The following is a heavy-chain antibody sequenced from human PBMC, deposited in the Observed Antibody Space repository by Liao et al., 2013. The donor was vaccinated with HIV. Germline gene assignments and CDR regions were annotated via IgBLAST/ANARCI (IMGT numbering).Heavy chain of an antibody. J-gene: IGHJ4*02. D-gene: IGHD1-26*01. V-gene: IGHV4-34*09. CDR3: ARVAWGATTNYFDC. Sequence: QVQLQESGPGLVKPSQTLSLTCAVYGGSFSGYYWSWIRQPPGKGLEWIGEINHSGSTNYNPSLKSRVTISVDTSKNQFSLKLRSVTAADTAVYYCARVAWGATTNYFDCWGQGTLVTVSS. CDR1: GGSFSGYY. CDR2: INHSGST.